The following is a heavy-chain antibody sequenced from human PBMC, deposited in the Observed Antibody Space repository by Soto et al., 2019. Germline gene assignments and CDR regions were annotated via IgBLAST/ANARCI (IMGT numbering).Heavy chain of an antibody. Sequence: QVQLQESRPGLVKPSQTLSLTSTVSGGPLATSAYYWSWLRQHPGKALELIGHIYYTGSTYYNPSLNRRVTMSLDTSKNQCSLKMISVTAADTAVYYCARRYISGGAWFDPWGPGTLVTVSS. CDR3: ARRYISGGAWFDP. CDR2: IYYTGST. V-gene: IGHV4-31*03. CDR1: GGPLATSAYY. D-gene: IGHD6-19*01. J-gene: IGHJ5*02.